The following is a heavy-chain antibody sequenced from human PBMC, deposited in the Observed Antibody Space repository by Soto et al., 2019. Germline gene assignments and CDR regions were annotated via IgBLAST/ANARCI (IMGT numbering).Heavy chain of an antibody. CDR1: GDTFNFYS. J-gene: IGHJ4*02. CDR2: VNPIVSMS. CDR3: ASSYGSGYRAFDY. Sequence: QVQLVQSGAEVKRPGSSVKVSCKASGDTFNFYSINWVRQAPGLRLEWMGRVNPIVSMSNYAQKFQGRVTMTADRSTSTAYMELSSVRSEDTAIYYCASSYGSGYRAFDYWGQGALVTVSS. D-gene: IGHD3-10*01. V-gene: IGHV1-69*02.